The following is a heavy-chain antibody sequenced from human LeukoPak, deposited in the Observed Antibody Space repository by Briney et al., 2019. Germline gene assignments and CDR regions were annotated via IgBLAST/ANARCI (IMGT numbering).Heavy chain of an antibody. CDR1: GFTFSSYW. Sequence: GGSLRLSCAASGFTFSSYWMHWVRQAPGKGLVWVSRINSDGSSTSYADSVRGRFSISRDNAKTSLYLQMNSLRAEDTAVYYCARHLSGVTGYTYGRGIDYWGQGTLVTVSS. CDR3: ARHLSGVTGYTYGRGIDY. J-gene: IGHJ4*02. V-gene: IGHV3-74*01. D-gene: IGHD5-18*01. CDR2: INSDGSST.